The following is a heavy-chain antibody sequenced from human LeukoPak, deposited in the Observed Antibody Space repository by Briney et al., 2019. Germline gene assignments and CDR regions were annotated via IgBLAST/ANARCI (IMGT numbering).Heavy chain of an antibody. D-gene: IGHD5-12*01. CDR2: IKQDGSET. Sequence: GGSLRLSCAASGFTFSSYWMSWFRQAPGKGLEWVATIKQDGSETDYVDSVKGRFTISRDNAKNSLYLQMNSLRIEDTAVYYCARAQWRRPDYWGQGTLVTVSS. V-gene: IGHV3-7*02. CDR1: GFTFSSYW. J-gene: IGHJ4*02. CDR3: ARAQWRRPDY.